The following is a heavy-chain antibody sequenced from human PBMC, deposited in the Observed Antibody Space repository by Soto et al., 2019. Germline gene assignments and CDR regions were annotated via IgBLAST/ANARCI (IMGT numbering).Heavy chain of an antibody. CDR1: GGSISRGDYY. Sequence: SETLSLTRTVSGGSISRGDYYWSWIRQPPGKGLEWIGYIYYSGSTYYNPSLKSRVTISVDTSKNQFSLKLSSVTAADTAVYYCARVSGTTWDFDYWGQGTLVTVSS. CDR2: IYYSGST. J-gene: IGHJ4*02. D-gene: IGHD1-7*01. CDR3: ARVSGTTWDFDY. V-gene: IGHV4-30-4*01.